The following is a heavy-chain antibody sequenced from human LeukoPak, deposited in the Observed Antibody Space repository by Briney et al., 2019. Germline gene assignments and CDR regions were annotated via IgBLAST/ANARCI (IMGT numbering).Heavy chain of an antibody. Sequence: SSETLSLTCAVYGGSFSGYYWSWIRQPPGKGLEWIGEINHSGSTNYNPSLKSRVTISVDTSKNQFSLKLSSVTAADTAVYYCARAWIHKKNDAFDIWAKGQWSPSLQ. CDR3: ARAWIHKKNDAFDI. V-gene: IGHV4-34*01. CDR2: INHSGST. J-gene: IGHJ3*02. D-gene: IGHD5-12*01. CDR1: GGSFSGYY.